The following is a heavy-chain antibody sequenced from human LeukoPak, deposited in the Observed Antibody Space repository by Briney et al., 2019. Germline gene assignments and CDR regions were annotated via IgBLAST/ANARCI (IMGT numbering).Heavy chain of an antibody. D-gene: IGHD4-11*01. Sequence: PGGSLRLSCAASGFTCSNYGMHWVRQAPGKGLEWVAVIWYDGSNKYYADSVKGRFTISRDNSKNTLFLQMNSLRAEDTAVYYCAKDPGGYSNYLDYWGQGTLITVSS. V-gene: IGHV3-33*06. CDR2: IWYDGSNK. CDR1: GFTCSNYG. CDR3: AKDPGGYSNYLDY. J-gene: IGHJ4*02.